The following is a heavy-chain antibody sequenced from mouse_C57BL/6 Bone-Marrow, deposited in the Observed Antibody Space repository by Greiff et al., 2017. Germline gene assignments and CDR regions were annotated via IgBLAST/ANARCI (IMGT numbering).Heavy chain of an antibody. V-gene: IGHV1-69*01. CDR1: GYTFTSYW. Sequence: QVQLQQPGAELVMPGASVKLSCKASGYTFTSYWMHWVKQRPGQGLEWIGEIDPSDSYTNYNQKFKGKSTLTVDKSSSTAYMQLGSLTSGDSAVYYCARTGNAMDYWGQGTSVPVSS. J-gene: IGHJ4*01. CDR3: ARTGNAMDY. CDR2: IDPSDSYT.